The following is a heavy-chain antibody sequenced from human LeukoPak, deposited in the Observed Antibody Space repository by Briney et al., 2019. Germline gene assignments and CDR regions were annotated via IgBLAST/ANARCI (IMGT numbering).Heavy chain of an antibody. CDR2: INGGGGDR. J-gene: IGHJ4*02. CDR3: GKAEAGTYYFDY. V-gene: IGHV3-23*01. CDR1: GFSFGDYA. D-gene: IGHD6-19*01. Sequence: GGSLRLSCSCSGFSFGDYAMSEVRQAPGKGLEWVSAINGGGGDRFYADSVKGRFTISRDNSKNTLYLQMSSLRVEDTAVYYCGKAEAGTYYFDYGGQGTLVTVSS.